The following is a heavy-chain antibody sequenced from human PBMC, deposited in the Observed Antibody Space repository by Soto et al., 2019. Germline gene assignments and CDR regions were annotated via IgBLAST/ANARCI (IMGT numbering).Heavy chain of an antibody. J-gene: IGHJ5*02. V-gene: IGHV4-34*01. D-gene: IGHD3-22*01. CDR1: GGSFSGYY. CDR2: INHSGST. Sequence: PXGTLSLTAAVYGGSFSGYYWSWIRQPPGKGLEWIGEINHSGSTNYNPSLKSRVTISVDTSKNQFSLKLSSVTAADTAVYYCARGSVLVVVMRNWFDPWGQGTLVTVSS. CDR3: ARGSVLVVVMRNWFDP.